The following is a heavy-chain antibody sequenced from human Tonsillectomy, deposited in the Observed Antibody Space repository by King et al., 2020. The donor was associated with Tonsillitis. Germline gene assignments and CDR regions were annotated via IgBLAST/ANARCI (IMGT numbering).Heavy chain of an antibody. CDR1: GGSISSYY. CDR3: ARGRLHDDDY. D-gene: IGHD5-24*01. V-gene: IGHV4-59*01. Sequence: QVQLQESGPGLVKPSETLSLTCTVSGGSISSYYWSWIRQPPGKGLEWIGYIYYSGSTNYNPSLKSRVTISVDTSKNQFSLKLSSVTAADTAVYYCARGRLHDDDYWGQGTLVTVSS. CDR2: IYYSGST. J-gene: IGHJ4*02.